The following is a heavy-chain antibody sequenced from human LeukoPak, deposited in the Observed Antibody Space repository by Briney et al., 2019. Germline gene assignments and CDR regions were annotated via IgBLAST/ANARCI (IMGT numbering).Heavy chain of an antibody. CDR2: ISNSGSYK. D-gene: IGHD3-10*01. V-gene: IGHV3-21*01. J-gene: IGHJ3*02. CDR3: ARDRGSGSYVAFDI. Sequence: GGSLRLSCAASHFTFTSSWMSWVRQAPGKVLEWVSSISNSGSYKYYADSVKGRFTISRDNSKNTLYLQMNSLRAEDTAVYYCARDRGSGSYVAFDIWGQGTMVTVSS. CDR1: HFTFTSSW.